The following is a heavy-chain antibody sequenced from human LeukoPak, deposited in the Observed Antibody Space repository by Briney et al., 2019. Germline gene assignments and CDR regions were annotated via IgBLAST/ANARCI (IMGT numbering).Heavy chain of an antibody. Sequence: GGSLRLSCSASGFTFSSYAMHWVRQAPGKGLEYVSAISSNGGSTYYADSVKGRFAISRDNSKNTLYLQMSSLRAEDTAVYYCLKDPSYNIAAAKPWFDPWGRGTLVTVSS. CDR1: GFTFSSYA. D-gene: IGHD6-13*01. CDR3: LKDPSYNIAAAKPWFDP. J-gene: IGHJ5*02. CDR2: ISSNGGST. V-gene: IGHV3-64D*06.